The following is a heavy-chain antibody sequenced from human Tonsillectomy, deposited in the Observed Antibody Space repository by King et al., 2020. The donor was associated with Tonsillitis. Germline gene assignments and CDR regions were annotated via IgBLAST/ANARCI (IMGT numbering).Heavy chain of an antibody. CDR1: GFTFSRYA. CDR2: ISGSGGST. D-gene: IGHD2-15*01. Sequence: VQLVEAGGGLVQPGGSLRLSCAASGFTFSRYAMSGVRQAPGKGLEWVSAISGSGGSTYYADSVKGRFSISRDNSKNTLYLQMNSLGAEDTAVYYWAKGAGYCSGGSCYYALDYWGQGTLVTVSS. V-gene: IGHV3-23*04. J-gene: IGHJ4*02. CDR3: AKGAGYCSGGSCYYALDY.